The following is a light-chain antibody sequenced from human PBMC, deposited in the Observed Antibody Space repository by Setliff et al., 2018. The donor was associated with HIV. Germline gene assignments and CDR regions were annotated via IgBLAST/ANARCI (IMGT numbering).Light chain of an antibody. J-gene: IGLJ1*01. CDR1: SSDVGAYNL. Sequence: QSVLTQPASVSGSPGESITISCTGTSSDVGAYNLVSWYQQYPDKAPKLLIFEISKRPSGLSYRFSGSKSGNTASLTISGLQAEDEADYYCCSYAGTNTHVFGSGTKVTVL. CDR2: EIS. CDR3: CSYAGTNTHV. V-gene: IGLV2-23*02.